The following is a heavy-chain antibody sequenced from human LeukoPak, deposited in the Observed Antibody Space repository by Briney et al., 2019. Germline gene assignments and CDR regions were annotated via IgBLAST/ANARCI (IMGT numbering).Heavy chain of an antibody. D-gene: IGHD6-13*01. Sequence: ASVKVSCKASEYTFTGYHLHWVRQAPGQGLEWMGWINPNSGGTNYAQKFQGRVTMTRDTSISTAYMELSRLRSDDTAVYYCARGSSWYKRGLHGGYWGQGTLVTVSS. CDR1: EYTFTGYH. CDR2: INPNSGGT. J-gene: IGHJ4*02. V-gene: IGHV1-2*02. CDR3: ARGSSWYKRGLHGGY.